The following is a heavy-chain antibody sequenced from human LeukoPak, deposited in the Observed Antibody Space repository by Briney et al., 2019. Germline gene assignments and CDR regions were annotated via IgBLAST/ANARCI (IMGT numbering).Heavy chain of an antibody. CDR2: IKSKTDGGTT. Sequence: GGSLRLSCAASGFTFSNAWMNWVRQAPGKGLEWDGRIKSKTDGGTTDYAAPVKGRFTISRDDSKNTLYLQMNSLKTEDTAVYYCTADLWNDAYWGQGTLVTVSS. D-gene: IGHD1-1*01. CDR1: GFTFSNAW. V-gene: IGHV3-15*07. CDR3: TADLWNDAY. J-gene: IGHJ4*02.